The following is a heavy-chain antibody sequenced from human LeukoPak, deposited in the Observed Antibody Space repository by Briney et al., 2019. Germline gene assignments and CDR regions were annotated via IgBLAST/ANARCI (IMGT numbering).Heavy chain of an antibody. D-gene: IGHD6-19*01. Sequence: ASVKVSCKASGYTFTGYYMHWVRQAPRQALEWMGWINPNSGGTNYAQKFQGRVTMTRYTSISTAYMELSRLRSDDTAVYYCARGIGGSGWHDWGQGTLVTVSS. V-gene: IGHV1-2*02. CDR1: GYTFTGYY. CDR3: ARGIGGSGWHD. CDR2: INPNSGGT. J-gene: IGHJ4*02.